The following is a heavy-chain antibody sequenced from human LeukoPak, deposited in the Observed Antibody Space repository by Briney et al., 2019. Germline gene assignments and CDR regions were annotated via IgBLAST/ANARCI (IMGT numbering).Heavy chain of an antibody. V-gene: IGHV3-23*01. CDR1: GFTFSSYA. CDR3: AKGEVVTAIGKNFDY. J-gene: IGHJ4*02. Sequence: PPGESLRLSCAASGFTFSSYAMSWVRQAPGKGLEWVSAISGSGGSTYYADSVKGRFTISRDNSKNTLYLQMNSLRAEDTAVYYCAKGEVVTAIGKNFDYWGQGTLVTVSS. D-gene: IGHD2-21*02. CDR2: ISGSGGST.